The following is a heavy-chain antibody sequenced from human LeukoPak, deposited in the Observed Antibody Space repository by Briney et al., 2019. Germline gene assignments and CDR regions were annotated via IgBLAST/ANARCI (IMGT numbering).Heavy chain of an antibody. D-gene: IGHD2-2*01. V-gene: IGHV3-20*04. CDR2: INWNGGST. J-gene: IGHJ4*02. CDR1: GFTFDDYG. CDR3: ARVHCSSTSCPGDY. Sequence: GGSLRLSCAASGFTFDDYGMSWVRQAPGKGLEWVSGINWNGGSTGYADSVRGRFTISRDNAKNSLYLQMNSLRAEDTALCYCARVHCSSTSCPGDYWGQGTLVTVSS.